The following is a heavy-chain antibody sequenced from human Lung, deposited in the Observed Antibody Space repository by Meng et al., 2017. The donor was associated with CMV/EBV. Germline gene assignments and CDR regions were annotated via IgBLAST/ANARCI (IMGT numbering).Heavy chain of an antibody. V-gene: IGHV4-39*07. J-gene: IGHJ6*02. CDR3: AREGGKGDYRDYWMYYGMDV. D-gene: IGHD4-11*01. CDR2: ISYSGNT. Sequence: SXTLSLXCSLSGTSIRSSTYYWGWIRQPPGKGLEWIGSISYSGNTYYNPSLKSPVTISVDTSKNQFSLRLSSVTAADTAVYYCAREGGKGDYRDYWMYYGMDVWXQGTAVTVSS. CDR1: GTSIRSSTYY.